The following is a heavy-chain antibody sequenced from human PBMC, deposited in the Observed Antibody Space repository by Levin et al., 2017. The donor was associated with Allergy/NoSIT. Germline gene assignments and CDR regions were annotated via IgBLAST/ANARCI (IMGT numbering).Heavy chain of an antibody. CDR3: ARGRPLRYSSGWYYYYYYMDG. J-gene: IGHJ6*03. Sequence: SETLSLTCAVYGGSFSGYYWSWIRQPPGKGLEWIGEINHSGSTNYNPSLKSRVTISVDTSKNQFSLKLSSVTAADTAVYYCARGRPLRYSSGWYYYYYYMDGWGKGTTVTVSS. D-gene: IGHD6-19*01. CDR1: GGSFSGYY. CDR2: INHSGST. V-gene: IGHV4-34*01.